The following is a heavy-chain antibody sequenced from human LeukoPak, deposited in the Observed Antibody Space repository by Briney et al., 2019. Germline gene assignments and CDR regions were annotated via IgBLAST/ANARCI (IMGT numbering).Heavy chain of an antibody. V-gene: IGHV3-15*01. Sequence: GGSLRLSCAASGFTFSNAWMSWVRQAPGKGVEWGGRIKSKTDGGTTDYAAPVKGRFTISRDDSKNTLYLQMNSLKTEDTAVYYCTIIFVFVDYWGQGTLVTVSS. CDR1: GFTFSNAW. D-gene: IGHD2-21*01. J-gene: IGHJ4*02. CDR3: TIIFVFVDY. CDR2: IKSKTDGGTT.